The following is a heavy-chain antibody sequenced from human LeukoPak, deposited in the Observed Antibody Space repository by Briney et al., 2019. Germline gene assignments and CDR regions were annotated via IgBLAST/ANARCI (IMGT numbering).Heavy chain of an antibody. J-gene: IGHJ4*02. CDR1: GFTFGNDA. CDR3: VKGRSGTSSYDY. Sequence: GGSLRLSCGASGFTFGNDAMSWFRQAPGKGLGWVSFITNSGDSAYYADSVKGRFTVSRDNSKNTLYLQMNRLRAEDTAVYYCVKGRSGTSSYDYWGQGTLVTVSS. D-gene: IGHD2-15*01. V-gene: IGHV3-23*01. CDR2: ITNSGDSA.